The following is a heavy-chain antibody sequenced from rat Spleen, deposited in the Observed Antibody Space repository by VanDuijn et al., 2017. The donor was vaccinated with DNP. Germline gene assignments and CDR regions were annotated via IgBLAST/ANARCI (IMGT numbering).Heavy chain of an antibody. CDR1: GFSLTSYH. J-gene: IGHJ2*01. CDR3: ARNYDYYGYFDY. Sequence: QVQLKESGPGLVKPSETLSLTCTVSGFSLTSYHVSWVRQPTGKGLEWMGIIWTGGSTDYSSDLKYRLSISRDTSKSQVFLQMNSLQTEDTAMYFCARNYDYYGYFDYWGQGVMVTVSS. V-gene: IGHV2-16*01. D-gene: IGHD1-12*01. CDR2: IWTGGST.